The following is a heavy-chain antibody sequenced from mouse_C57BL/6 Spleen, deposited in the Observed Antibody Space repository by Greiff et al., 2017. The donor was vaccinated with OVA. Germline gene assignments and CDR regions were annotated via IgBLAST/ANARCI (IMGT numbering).Heavy chain of an antibody. J-gene: IGHJ3*01. CDR1: GYAFSSSW. CDR3: ARDGNYLAWFAY. Sequence: VQLQQSGPELVKPGASVKISCKASGYAFSSSWMNWVKQRPGKGLEWIGRIYPGDGDTNYNGKFKGKATLTADKSSSTAYMQLSSLTSEDSAVYFCARDGNYLAWFAYWGQGTLVTVSA. V-gene: IGHV1-82*01. CDR2: IYPGDGDT. D-gene: IGHD2-1*01.